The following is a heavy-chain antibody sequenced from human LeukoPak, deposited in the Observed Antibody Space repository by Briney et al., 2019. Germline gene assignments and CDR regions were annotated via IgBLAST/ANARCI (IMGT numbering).Heavy chain of an antibody. Sequence: SETLSLTCTVSGGSISSYYWSWIRQPPGKGLEWIGFISYSGVTNYNPSLKSRVTISLDTSKNQFSLRLTSVTAADTAVYYCAIRIAVASPYYFDYWGRGTLVTVSS. CDR1: GGSISSYY. CDR3: AIRIAVASPYYFDY. V-gene: IGHV4-59*12. CDR2: ISYSGVT. J-gene: IGHJ4*02. D-gene: IGHD6-19*01.